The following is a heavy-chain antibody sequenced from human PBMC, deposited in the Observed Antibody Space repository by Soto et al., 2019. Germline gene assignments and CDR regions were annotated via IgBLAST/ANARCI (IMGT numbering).Heavy chain of an antibody. CDR3: AKMTRIAVAGPDY. D-gene: IGHD6-19*01. CDR1: GFTFSSYA. V-gene: IGHV3-23*01. CDR2: ISGSGGST. J-gene: IGHJ4*02. Sequence: GGSLRLSCAASGFTFSSYAMSWVRPAPGKGLEWVSAISGSGGSTYYADSVKGRFTISRDNSKNTLYLQMNSLRAEDTAVYYCAKMTRIAVAGPDYWGQGTLVTVSS.